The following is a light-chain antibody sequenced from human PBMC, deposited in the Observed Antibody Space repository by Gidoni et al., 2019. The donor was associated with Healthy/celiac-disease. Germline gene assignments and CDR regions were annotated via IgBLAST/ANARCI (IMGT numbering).Light chain of an antibody. CDR1: QSVSSSY. V-gene: IGKV3-20*01. CDR2: GVS. CDR3: KQYGSWFT. J-gene: IGKJ4*01. Sequence: EILLTQSPGTLSLSPGERANLSCRASQSVSSSYLAWYQQKPGQAPRLLIYGVSSRATGIPDRFSGSGSGTDFTLTISRVEPEDFAVYYCKQYGSWFTFGGGMKVEIK.